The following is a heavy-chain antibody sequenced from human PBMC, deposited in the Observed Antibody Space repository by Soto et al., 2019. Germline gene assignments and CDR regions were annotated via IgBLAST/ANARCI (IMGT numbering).Heavy chain of an antibody. CDR3: AQMWFGELWHGMDV. V-gene: IGHV1-69*02. CDR2: IIPILDVA. Sequence: QLVQSGAEVKKPGSSVKVSCKASGGDFLSYTISWVRQAPGQGPEWMGTIIPILDVAKNAQKFQGRVAITADKATSTVYMELRSLRSDDTAVYYCAQMWFGELWHGMDVWGQGTTITDSS. J-gene: IGHJ6*02. CDR1: GGDFLSYT. D-gene: IGHD3-10*01.